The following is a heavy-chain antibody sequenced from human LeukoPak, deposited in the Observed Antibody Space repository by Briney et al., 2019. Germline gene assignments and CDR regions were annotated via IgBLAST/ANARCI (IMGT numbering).Heavy chain of an antibody. CDR3: ARQIAVSTDHNWFDP. CDR1: GYSFTSYW. Sequence: GESLKISCKGSGYSFTSYWIGWVRQMPGKGLEWMGIIYPGDSDTRYSPSFQGQVTISADKSISTAYLQWSSLKASDTAMYYCARQIAVSTDHNWFDPWGQGTLVTVSS. J-gene: IGHJ5*02. V-gene: IGHV5-51*01. D-gene: IGHD2-21*01. CDR2: IYPGDSDT.